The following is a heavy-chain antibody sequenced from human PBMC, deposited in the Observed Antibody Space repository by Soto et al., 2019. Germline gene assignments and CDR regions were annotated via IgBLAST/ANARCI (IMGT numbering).Heavy chain of an antibody. CDR2: IRSKANSYAT. Sequence: GGSLKIGCAASRVTFRISAVHVVRQASGKGLEWVGRIRSKANSYATAYAASVKGRFTISRDDSKNTAYLQMNSLKTEDTAVYYCTRLATIYYYYGMDVWGQGTTVTVSS. D-gene: IGHD5-12*01. V-gene: IGHV3-73*01. CDR3: TRLATIYYYYGMDV. CDR1: RVTFRISA. J-gene: IGHJ6*02.